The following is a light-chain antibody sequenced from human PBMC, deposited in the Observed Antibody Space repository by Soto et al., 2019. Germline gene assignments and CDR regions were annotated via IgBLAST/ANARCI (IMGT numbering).Light chain of an antibody. CDR3: SSYTSSSTDVV. J-gene: IGLJ2*01. CDR1: SSDVGGYNY. Sequence: QSALTQPASVSGSPGPSITISCTGNSSDVGGYNYVSWYQQHPGKAPKLMIYEVSNRPSGVSNRFSGSKSGNTASLTISGLQAEDEADYYCSSYTSSSTDVVFGGGTKLTVL. CDR2: EVS. V-gene: IGLV2-14*01.